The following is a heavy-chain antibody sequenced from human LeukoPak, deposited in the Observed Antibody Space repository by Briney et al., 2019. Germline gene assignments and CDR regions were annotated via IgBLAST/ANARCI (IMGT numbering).Heavy chain of an antibody. V-gene: IGHV4-39*07. D-gene: IGHD3-10*01. Sequence: PSETLSLTCTVSGGSISSSSYYWGWIRQPPGKGLEWIGEIYHSGSTNYNPSLKSRVTISVDKSKNQFSLKLSSVTAADTAVYYCARVGQYYYGSGSKRGGYFDYWGQGTLVTVSS. CDR1: GGSISSSSYY. CDR3: ARVGQYYYGSGSKRGGYFDY. J-gene: IGHJ4*02. CDR2: IYHSGST.